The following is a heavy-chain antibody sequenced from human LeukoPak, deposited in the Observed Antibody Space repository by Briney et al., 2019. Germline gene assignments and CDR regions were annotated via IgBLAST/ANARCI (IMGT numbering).Heavy chain of an antibody. CDR1: GSTFSRFS. J-gene: IGHJ3*02. CDR2: ISSGSHHK. Sequence: PGGSLRLSCAGSGSTFSRFSMIWVRQAPGKGLEWVASISSGSHHKYHADSVKGRFTVSRDNDKNSLFLQMNSLRAEDTALYYCATRLTADSYEASDIWGQGTMVTVSS. V-gene: IGHV3-21*06. CDR3: ATRLTADSYEASDI. D-gene: IGHD6-13*01.